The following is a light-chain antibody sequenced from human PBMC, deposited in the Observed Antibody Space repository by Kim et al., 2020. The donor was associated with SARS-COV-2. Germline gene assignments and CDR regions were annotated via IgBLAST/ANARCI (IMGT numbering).Light chain of an antibody. CDR3: QACDSSLSGWV. Sequence: RVTIFFCAGSCTNVADDDVNWYQYLPGTVPKLLIYSNDLRPSGVPDRFSGSKSGTSASLAITGLQAEDEADYYCQACDSSLSGWVFGGGTQLTVL. CDR1: SCTNVADDD. J-gene: IGLJ3*02. CDR2: SND. V-gene: IGLV1-40*01.